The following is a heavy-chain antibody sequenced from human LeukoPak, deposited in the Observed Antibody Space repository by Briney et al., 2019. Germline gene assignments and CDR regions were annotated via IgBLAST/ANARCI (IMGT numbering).Heavy chain of an antibody. Sequence: ASVKVSCKASGGTFSSYAISWVRQAPGQGLEWMGRIIPILGIANYAQKFQGRVTITADKSTSTAYMELSSLRSEDTAVYYCATGGSSWSFDYWGQGTLVTVSS. V-gene: IGHV1-69*04. CDR1: GGTFSSYA. CDR3: ATGGSSWSFDY. J-gene: IGHJ4*02. CDR2: IIPILGIA. D-gene: IGHD6-13*01.